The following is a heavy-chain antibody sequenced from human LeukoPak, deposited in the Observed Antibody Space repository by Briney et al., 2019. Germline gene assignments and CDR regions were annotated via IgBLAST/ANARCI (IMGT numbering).Heavy chain of an antibody. Sequence: TGGSLRLSCAASGFTFSSYAMSWVRQAPGKGLEWVSAISGSGGSTYYADSVKGRFTISRDNSKNTLYLQMNSLRAEDTAVYYCAKDWAIAGSYYCMDVWGKGTTVTISS. CDR1: GFTFSSYA. D-gene: IGHD2-2*01. CDR2: ISGSGGST. J-gene: IGHJ6*03. V-gene: IGHV3-23*01. CDR3: AKDWAIAGSYYCMDV.